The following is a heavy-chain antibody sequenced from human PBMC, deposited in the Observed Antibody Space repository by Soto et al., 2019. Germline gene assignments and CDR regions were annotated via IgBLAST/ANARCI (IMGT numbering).Heavy chain of an antibody. CDR1: GGPIINGDSY. V-gene: IGHV4-31*03. CDR2: INYRGTT. D-gene: IGHD6-13*01. J-gene: IGHJ4*02. Sequence: SETLSLTCPVSGGPIINGDSYLNWIRQHPEKGLEWMGYINYRGTTNYNPALKSRILISIDTSKNQFSLRLTSVTAADTAVYYCARDAPGAAPYWGQGTLVTVSS. CDR3: ARDAPGAAPY.